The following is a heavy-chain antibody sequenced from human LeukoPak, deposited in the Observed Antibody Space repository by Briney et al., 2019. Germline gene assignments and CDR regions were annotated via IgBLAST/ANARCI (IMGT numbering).Heavy chain of an antibody. J-gene: IGHJ6*04. CDR1: GFTFSSYS. Sequence: GGSLRLSCAASGFTFSSYSMNWVRQAPGKGLEWVSSISSSSSYIYYADSVKGRFTISRDNAKNSLCLQMNSLRAEDTAVYYCARDLIAAAVNYYYYGMDVWGKGTTVTVSS. CDR2: ISSSSSYI. V-gene: IGHV3-21*01. D-gene: IGHD6-13*01. CDR3: ARDLIAAAVNYYYYGMDV.